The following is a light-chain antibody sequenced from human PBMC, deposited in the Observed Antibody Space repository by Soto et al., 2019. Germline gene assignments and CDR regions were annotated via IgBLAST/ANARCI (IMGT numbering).Light chain of an antibody. CDR2: DVS. V-gene: IGLV2-14*03. CDR3: SSYISTSILNV. J-gene: IGLJ1*01. Sequence: QSALTQAASVSWSPGQSITISCTGTSSDVGGYDYVSWYQQHPGKAPKLIIYDVSNRPSGVSNRFSGSKSGNTASLTISGLQAEDEADYYCSSYISTSILNVFGTGTKVTVL. CDR1: SSDVGGYDY.